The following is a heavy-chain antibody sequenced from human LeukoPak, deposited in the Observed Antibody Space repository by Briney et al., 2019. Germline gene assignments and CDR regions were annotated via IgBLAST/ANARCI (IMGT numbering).Heavy chain of an antibody. J-gene: IGHJ4*02. Sequence: GGSLRLSCAASGFTFSSYWMHWVRQAPGKGLVWVSRINSDGSSTSYADSVKGRFTISRDNAKNSLYLQMNSLRAEDTAVYYCARDRSGSYYFDYWGRGTLVTVSS. CDR3: ARDRSGSYYFDY. V-gene: IGHV3-74*01. CDR2: INSDGSST. CDR1: GFTFSSYW. D-gene: IGHD6-19*01.